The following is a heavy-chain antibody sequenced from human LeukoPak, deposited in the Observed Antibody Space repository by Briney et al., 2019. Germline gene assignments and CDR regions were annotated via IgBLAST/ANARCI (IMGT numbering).Heavy chain of an antibody. CDR2: INPNSGGT. CDR1: GYIFTDYS. V-gene: IGHV1-2*02. D-gene: IGHD3-3*01. Sequence: GASVRVSCKASGYIFTDYSMYWVRQAPGQGLEWMGWINPNSGGTNYAQKFQGRVTMTRDTSISTAYMELSRLRSDDTAVYYCARATNYDFWSGYYIPYYYYYMDVWGKGTTVTVSS. CDR3: ARATNYDFWSGYYIPYYYYYMDV. J-gene: IGHJ6*03.